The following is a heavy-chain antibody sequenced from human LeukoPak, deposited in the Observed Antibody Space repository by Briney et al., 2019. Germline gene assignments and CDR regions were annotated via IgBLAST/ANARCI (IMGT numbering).Heavy chain of an antibody. Sequence: NPSETLSLTCTVSGGSISYYYWSWIRQSPGKGLEWIGYIYYSGTTNYNPSLKSRVTISVDTSKNQFSLQLRSVTAADTAVYYCARVIHSRSSGPYYYYYMDVWGKGTTVTVSS. CDR3: ARVIHSRSSGPYYYYYMDV. J-gene: IGHJ6*03. V-gene: IGHV4-59*01. D-gene: IGHD6-6*01. CDR2: IYYSGTT. CDR1: GGSISYYY.